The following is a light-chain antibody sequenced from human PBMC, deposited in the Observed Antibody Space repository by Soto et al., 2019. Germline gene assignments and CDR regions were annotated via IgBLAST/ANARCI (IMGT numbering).Light chain of an antibody. Sequence: EIVMTQSPATLSVTPVERATLSCMASQSVSSNLAWYQQKPGQAPRLLIYGASTRATGIPARFSGSGSGTEFTLTISSLQSEDFAVYYCQQSNNWPWTFGQGTKGDIK. CDR1: QSVSSN. CDR3: QQSNNWPWT. CDR2: GAS. V-gene: IGKV3-15*01. J-gene: IGKJ1*01.